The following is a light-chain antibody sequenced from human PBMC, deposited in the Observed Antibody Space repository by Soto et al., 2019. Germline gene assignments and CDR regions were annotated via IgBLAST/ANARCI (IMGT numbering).Light chain of an antibody. CDR2: GAS. V-gene: IGKV3-20*01. Sequence: EIVLTQSPGVLSLSPGERATLSCRASQSVSNDFLAWYQQKPGQAPRLLIYGASTRANDVPDRFSGSGSGADFTLSISRLEPEDFAVYYCQQYGSSHPRTFGQGTKVDIK. J-gene: IGKJ1*01. CDR3: QQYGSSHPRT. CDR1: QSVSNDF.